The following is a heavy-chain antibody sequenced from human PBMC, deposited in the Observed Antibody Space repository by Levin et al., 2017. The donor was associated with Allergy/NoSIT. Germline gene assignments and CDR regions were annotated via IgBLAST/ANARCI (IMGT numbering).Heavy chain of an antibody. CDR2: ISYDGSNK. Sequence: RGESLKISCAASGFTFSSYGMHWVRQAPGKGLEWVAVISYDGSNKYYADSVKGRFTISRDNSKNTLYLQMNSLRAEDTAVYYCAKAPTSYYYGMDVWGQGTTVTVSS. CDR3: AKAPTSYYYGMDV. J-gene: IGHJ6*02. V-gene: IGHV3-30*18. CDR1: GFTFSSYG.